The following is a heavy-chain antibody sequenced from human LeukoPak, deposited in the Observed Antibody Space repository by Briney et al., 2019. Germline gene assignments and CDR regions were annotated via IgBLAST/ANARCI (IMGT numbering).Heavy chain of an antibody. J-gene: IGHJ4*02. V-gene: IGHV4-38-2*02. CDR2: IYHSGST. CDR1: GYSISGGYY. Sequence: PSETLSLTCTVSGYSISGGYYWGWIRQPPGKGLEWIGSIYHSGSTYYNPSLKSRVTISVDTSKNQFSLKLSSVTAADTAVYYCARVGSTSFYYWGQGTLVTVSS. D-gene: IGHD2-2*01. CDR3: ARVGSTSFYY.